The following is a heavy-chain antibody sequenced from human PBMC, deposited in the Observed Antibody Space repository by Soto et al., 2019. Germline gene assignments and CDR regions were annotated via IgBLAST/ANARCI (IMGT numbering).Heavy chain of an antibody. CDR2: ISYEGSNT. CDR3: VKEKTPRVSHSLDI. V-gene: IGHV3-30-3*02. J-gene: IGHJ3*02. CDR1: GFTFGTYA. D-gene: IGHD6-13*01. Sequence: QVQLVESGGGVVQPGRSLRLSCVASGFTFGTYAIHWVRQAPGKGLQWVALISYEGSNTYYADSVKGRFTVSRDNSKNTLSLEMNSLRAEDTAVYYCVKEKTPRVSHSLDIWGQGIMVTVSS.